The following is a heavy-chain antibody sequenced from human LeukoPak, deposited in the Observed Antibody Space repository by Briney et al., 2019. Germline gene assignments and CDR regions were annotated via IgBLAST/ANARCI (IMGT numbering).Heavy chain of an antibody. D-gene: IGHD3-3*01. CDR1: GYTFTSYG. J-gene: IGHJ3*02. V-gene: IGHV1-18*01. CDR2: ISAYNGNT. Sequence: ASVKVSCKASGYTFTSYGISWVRQTPGQGLERMGWISAYNGNTNYAQKLQGRVTMTTDTSTSTAYMELRSLRSDDTAVYYCARFITIFGVVTYHAFDIWGQGTMVTVSS. CDR3: ARFITIFGVVTYHAFDI.